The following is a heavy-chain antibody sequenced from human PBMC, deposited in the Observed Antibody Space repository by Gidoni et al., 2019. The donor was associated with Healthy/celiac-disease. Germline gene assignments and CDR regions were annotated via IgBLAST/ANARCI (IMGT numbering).Heavy chain of an antibody. Sequence: QVQLVQSGAEVKKPGSSVKVSCKASGGTFSSYAISWVRQAPGQGLEWMGRIIPILGIANYAQKFQGRVTITADKSTSTAYMELSSLRSEDTAVYYCARGLEYSSSSPEWFDPWGQGTLVTVSS. J-gene: IGHJ5*02. CDR1: GGTFSSYA. CDR2: IIPILGIA. CDR3: ARGLEYSSSSPEWFDP. V-gene: IGHV1-69*09. D-gene: IGHD6-6*01.